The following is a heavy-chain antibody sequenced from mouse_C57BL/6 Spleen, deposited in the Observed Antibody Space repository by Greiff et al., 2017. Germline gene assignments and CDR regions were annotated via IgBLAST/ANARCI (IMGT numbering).Heavy chain of an antibody. J-gene: IGHJ3*01. D-gene: IGHD1-1*01. Sequence: VHVKQSGPELVKPGASVKIPCKASGYTFTDYNMDWVKQSHGKSLEWIGDINPNNGGTIYNQKFKGKATLTVDKSSSTAYMELRSLTSEDTAVYYCARRYGSSYEWFAYWGQGTLVTVSA. CDR3: ARRYGSSYEWFAY. CDR1: GYTFTDYN. CDR2: INPNNGGT. V-gene: IGHV1-18*01.